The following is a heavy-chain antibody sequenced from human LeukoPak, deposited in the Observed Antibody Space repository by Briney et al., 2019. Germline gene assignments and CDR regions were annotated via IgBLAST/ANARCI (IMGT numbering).Heavy chain of an antibody. D-gene: IGHD3-10*01. CDR2: INTNTGNP. V-gene: IGHV7-4-1*02. Sequence: ALVKVSCKASGCSFTKYDMNWVRQAPGQGLEWMGWINTNTGNPTYAQGFTGRFVFSLDTSVSTAYLQINSLKAEDTAVYYCARNNADGEGRFGDWGQGTLVTVSS. CDR1: GCSFTKYD. J-gene: IGHJ4*02. CDR3: ARNNADGEGRFGD.